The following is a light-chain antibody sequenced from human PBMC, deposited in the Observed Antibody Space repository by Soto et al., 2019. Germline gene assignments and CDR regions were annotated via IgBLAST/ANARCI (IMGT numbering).Light chain of an antibody. J-gene: IGLJ2*01. V-gene: IGLV2-14*01. CDR1: SSDVGDYSY. CDR2: EVS. Sequence: QSALTQPASVSGSPGQSITISCTGASSDVGDYSYVSWYQHHPGQAPELLIYEVSNRPSGVSHRFSGSKSGNTASLTISGLQAEVEADYYCCSYTSISAGVLFGGGTKVTVL. CDR3: CSYTSISAGVL.